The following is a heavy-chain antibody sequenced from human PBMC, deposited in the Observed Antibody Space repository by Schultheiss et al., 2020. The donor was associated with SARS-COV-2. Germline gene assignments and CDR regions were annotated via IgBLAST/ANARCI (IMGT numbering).Heavy chain of an antibody. D-gene: IGHD2-2*01. Sequence: GESLKISCAASGFTVSSNYMSWVRQAPGKGLEWVSVIYSGGSTYYADSVKGRFTISRDNSKNTLYLQMNSLRAEDTAVYYCAAAGVPAAALAFDIWGQGTMVTVSS. CDR3: AAAGVPAAALAFDI. V-gene: IGHV3-66*02. J-gene: IGHJ3*02. CDR2: IYSGGST. CDR1: GFTVSSNY.